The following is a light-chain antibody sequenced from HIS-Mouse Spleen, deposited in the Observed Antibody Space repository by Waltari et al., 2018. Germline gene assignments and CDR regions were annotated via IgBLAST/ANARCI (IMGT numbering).Light chain of an antibody. CDR1: SSHVGSYNL. J-gene: IGLJ3*02. V-gene: IGLV2-23*01. CDR3: CSYAGSSTWV. CDR2: EGS. Sequence: QSALTQPASVSGSPGQSITISCTGTSSHVGSYNLVSWYKQHPGKAPKLMIYEGSKRPSGVSNRFSGSKSGNTASLTISGLQAEDEADYYCCSYAGSSTWVFGGGTKLTVL.